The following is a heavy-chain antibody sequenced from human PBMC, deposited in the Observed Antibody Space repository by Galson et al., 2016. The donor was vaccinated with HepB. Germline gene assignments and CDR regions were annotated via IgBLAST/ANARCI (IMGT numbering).Heavy chain of an antibody. V-gene: IGHV3-9*01. CDR2: ITWDSATL. J-gene: IGHJ4*02. CDR3: AKDRQSGSTIRFFDH. Sequence: SLRLSCAASGFTFEDHAMHWVRQAPGKGLEWVSGITWDSATLGYADSVKGRFTISRDNAENSLYLEMTSLRVEDTALYFCAKDRQSGSTIRFFDHWAQGILVTVSS. D-gene: IGHD5/OR15-5a*01. CDR1: GFTFEDHA.